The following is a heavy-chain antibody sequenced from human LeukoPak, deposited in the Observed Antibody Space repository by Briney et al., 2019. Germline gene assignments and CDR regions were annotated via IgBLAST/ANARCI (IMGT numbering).Heavy chain of an antibody. CDR1: GFTFSSYA. Sequence: GGSLRLSCAASGFTFSSYAMSWVRQAPGKGLEWVSAISGSGGSTYYADSAKGRFTISRDNSKNTLYLQMNSLRAEDTAVYYCAKDRGYGAQHWYFDLWGRGTLVTVSS. J-gene: IGHJ2*01. D-gene: IGHD5-12*01. CDR3: AKDRGYGAQHWYFDL. CDR2: ISGSGGST. V-gene: IGHV3-23*01.